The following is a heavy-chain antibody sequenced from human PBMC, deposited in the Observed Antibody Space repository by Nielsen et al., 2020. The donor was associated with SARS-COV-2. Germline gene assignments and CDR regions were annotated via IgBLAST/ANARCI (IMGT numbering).Heavy chain of an antibody. CDR3: AKVGAGGFFDY. V-gene: IGHV3-30-3*01. J-gene: IGHJ4*02. CDR2: ISYDGSNK. Sequence: GESLKISCAASGFTFSSYAMHWVRQAPGKGLEWVAVISYDGSNKYYADSVKGRFTISRDNSKNTLYLQMNSLRAEDTAVYYCAKVGAGGFFDYWGQGTLVTVSS. D-gene: IGHD4/OR15-4a*01. CDR1: GFTFSSYA.